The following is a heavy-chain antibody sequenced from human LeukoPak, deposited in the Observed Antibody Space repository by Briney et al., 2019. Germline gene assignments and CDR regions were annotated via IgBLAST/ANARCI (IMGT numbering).Heavy chain of an antibody. CDR1: GGTFSSYT. V-gene: IGHV1-69*02. D-gene: IGHD3-3*01. J-gene: IGHJ4*02. CDR3: ARGPGDYDFWSGYYSEGYFDY. Sequence: SVKVSCKASGGTFSSYTISWVRQAPGQGLEWMGRIIPILGIANYAQKFQGRVTITADKDTSTAYMELRSLRSEDTAVYYCARGPGDYDFWSGYYSEGYFDYWGQGTLVTVSS. CDR2: IIPILGIA.